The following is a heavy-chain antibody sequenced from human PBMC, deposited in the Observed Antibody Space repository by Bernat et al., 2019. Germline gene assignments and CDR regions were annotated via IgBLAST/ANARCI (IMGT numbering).Heavy chain of an antibody. CDR2: SSAYNGNT. D-gene: IGHD3-16*01. J-gene: IGHJ4*02. CDR1: GTTFTTSG. CDR3: AREEREWLIDY. V-gene: IGHV1-18*04. Sequence: QVQLVQSGAEVKKPGASVKVSCRAPGTTFTTSGIGWGRRAPGQGLEWMGWSSAYNGNTNYAQKLQGRVTMTTDTSTSTAYMELRSLRSDDTAVYYCAREEREWLIDYWGQGTLVTVSS.